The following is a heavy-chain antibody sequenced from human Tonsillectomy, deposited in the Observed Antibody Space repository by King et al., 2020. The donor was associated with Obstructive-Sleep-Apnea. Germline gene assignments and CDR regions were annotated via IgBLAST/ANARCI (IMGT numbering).Heavy chain of an antibody. CDR2: TRNKANSYIT. CDR3: VRTEYCSGGSCWGIFDL. D-gene: IGHD2-15*01. V-gene: IGHV3-72*01. Sequence: VQLVESGGGLVQPGGSLRLSCAASGFTFSDHYMDWVRQAPGKGLEWVGRTRNKANSYITEYAASVKGRFTISRDDSKNSLYLQRSSLKTEDTAVYYCVRTEYCSGGSCWGIFDLWGQGTMVTVSS. J-gene: IGHJ3*01. CDR1: GFTFSDHY.